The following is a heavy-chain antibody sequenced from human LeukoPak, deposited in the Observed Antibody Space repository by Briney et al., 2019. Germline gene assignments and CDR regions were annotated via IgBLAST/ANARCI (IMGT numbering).Heavy chain of an antibody. CDR1: GYTFTEYY. V-gene: IGHV1-2*02. Sequence: GASVKVSCKASGYTFTEYYIHWLRQAPGQGLEWMGWVTPSTGDTFYAQNFRGRVTMTGDTSISTAYMQLGGLKSDDTAVYYCARDIAPSGSWWFDSWGQGTLVSVSS. J-gene: IGHJ5*01. CDR2: VTPSTGDT. D-gene: IGHD6-13*01. CDR3: ARDIAPSGSWWFDS.